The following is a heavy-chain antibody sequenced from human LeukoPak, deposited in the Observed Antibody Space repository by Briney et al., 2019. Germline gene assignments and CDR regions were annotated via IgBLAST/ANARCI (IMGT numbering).Heavy chain of an antibody. J-gene: IGHJ5*02. CDR2: IYPGDSDT. V-gene: IGHV5-51*01. CDR1: GYSFTSYW. CDR3: ARQAHSGYVNAARDWFDP. Sequence: PGESLKISCKGSGYSFTSYWIGWVRQMPGKGLEWMGIIYPGDSDTRYSPSFQGQVTISADKSISTAYLQWSSLKASDTAMYYCARQAHSGYVNAARDWFDPWGQGTLVTVSS. D-gene: IGHD5-12*01.